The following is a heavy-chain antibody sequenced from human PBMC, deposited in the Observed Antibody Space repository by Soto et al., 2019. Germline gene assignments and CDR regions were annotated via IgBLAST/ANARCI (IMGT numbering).Heavy chain of an antibody. J-gene: IGHJ3*02. D-gene: IGHD5-12*01. CDR1: GGTLSSET. Sequence: GASVKVSCKVSGGTLSSETISWLRQAPGQGLEWMGRIIPLNGNRNYAQKFQGRVTMTTDTSTSTAYMELRSLRSDDTAVYYCARPGYSGYYDAFDIWGQGTMVTVSS. CDR2: IIPLNGNR. V-gene: IGHV1-18*01. CDR3: ARPGYSGYYDAFDI.